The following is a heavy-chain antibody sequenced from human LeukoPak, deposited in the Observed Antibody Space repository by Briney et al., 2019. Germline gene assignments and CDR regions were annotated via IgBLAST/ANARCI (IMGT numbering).Heavy chain of an antibody. CDR3: ARVTSEGAFDI. Sequence: ETLSLTCAVYGGSFSGYYWSWVRQAPGKGLEWVSAISGSGGSTYYADSVKGRFTISRDNSKNTLYLQMNSLRAEDTAVYYCARVTSEGAFDIWGQGTMVTVSS. CDR1: GGSFSGYY. V-gene: IGHV3-23*01. D-gene: IGHD6-6*01. CDR2: ISGSGGST. J-gene: IGHJ3*02.